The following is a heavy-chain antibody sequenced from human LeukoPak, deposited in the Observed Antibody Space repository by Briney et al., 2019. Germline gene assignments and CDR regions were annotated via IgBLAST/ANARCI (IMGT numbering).Heavy chain of an antibody. CDR1: GFTFSGYW. D-gene: IGHD3-10*01. Sequence: PGGSLRLSCAASGFTFSGYWMHWVRQAPGKGLVWVSHINIDGGSTSYADSVKGRFTISRDNAKNTLYLQMNRLRVEDMAVYYCARDALLWFGEANDAFDIWGQGTMVTVSS. J-gene: IGHJ3*02. V-gene: IGHV3-74*01. CDR3: ARDALLWFGEANDAFDI. CDR2: INIDGGST.